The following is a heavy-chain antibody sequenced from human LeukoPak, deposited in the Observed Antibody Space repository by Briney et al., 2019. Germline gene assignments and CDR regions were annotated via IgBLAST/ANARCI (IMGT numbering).Heavy chain of an antibody. CDR2: INPNSGDT. J-gene: IGHJ5*02. CDR3: ARDPNNWNYNWFDP. CDR1: GYTFTCYY. Sequence: ASVKVTCKASGYTFTCYYLHWVRPAPGQGLAWMGCINPNSGDTNDAHKFQGRVTRTRDTSISTAYMERSGLRSDDTAVYYCARDPNNWNYNWFDPWGQGALVTVSS. D-gene: IGHD1-7*01. V-gene: IGHV1-2*07.